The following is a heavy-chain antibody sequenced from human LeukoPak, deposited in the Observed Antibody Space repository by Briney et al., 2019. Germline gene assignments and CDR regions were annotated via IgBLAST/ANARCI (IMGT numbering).Heavy chain of an antibody. CDR1: GYTFTSYD. V-gene: IGHV1-8*01. Sequence: GASVKVSCKASGYTFTSYDINWVRQATGQGPEWMGWMSPNSGKTGYAQKFQGRVTMTRDTPISVAYMELSSLRSDDTAVYYCARDYGCNSGLFDPWGQGTLVTVSS. CDR3: ARDYGCNSGLFDP. J-gene: IGHJ5*02. D-gene: IGHD4-23*01. CDR2: MSPNSGKT.